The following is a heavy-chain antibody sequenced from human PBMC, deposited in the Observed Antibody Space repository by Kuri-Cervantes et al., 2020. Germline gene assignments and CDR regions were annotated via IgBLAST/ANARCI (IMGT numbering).Heavy chain of an antibody. J-gene: IGHJ5*02. CDR1: GFTFSSYG. V-gene: IGHV3-23*01. CDR2: ISGSDGST. D-gene: IGHD2-2*01. Sequence: GESLKISCAASGFTFSSYGMSWVRQAPGKGLEWVSAISGSDGSTYYADSVKGRFTISRDNAKNSLYLQMNSLRAEDTAVYYCARELSSSAIHGFDPRGQGTLVTVSS. CDR3: ARELSSSAIHGFDP.